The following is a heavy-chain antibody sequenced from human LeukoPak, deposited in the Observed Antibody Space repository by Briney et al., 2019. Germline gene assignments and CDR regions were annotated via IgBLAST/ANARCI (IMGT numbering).Heavy chain of an antibody. CDR2: IYNADSA. D-gene: IGHD1-26*01. Sequence: PGRSLRLSCAASGFTFSSYGMHWVRQAPGKGLEWVSVIYNADSAYYADSVRGRFTISRDNSKNTLYLQMNSLRADDTAVYYCAREVGGGATNYFDYWGQGTLVTVSS. CDR1: GFTFSSYG. CDR3: AREVGGGATNYFDY. J-gene: IGHJ4*02. V-gene: IGHV3-53*01.